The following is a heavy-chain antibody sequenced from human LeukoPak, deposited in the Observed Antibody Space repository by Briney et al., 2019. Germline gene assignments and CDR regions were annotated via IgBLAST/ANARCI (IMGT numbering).Heavy chain of an antibody. CDR1: GFKFDTYA. J-gene: IGHJ4*02. CDR2: ISYDGGNI. Sequence: PGGSLRLSCAPSGFKFDTYAMHWVRQAPGKGLEWVALISYDGGNIYYGDSVRGRFTISRDNDNNMLYPQMNSLRPEDTAVYYCARDPPFGNGWSQNFFDYWGQGTLVIVSS. CDR3: ARDPPFGNGWSQNFFDY. V-gene: IGHV3-30*04. D-gene: IGHD6-19*01.